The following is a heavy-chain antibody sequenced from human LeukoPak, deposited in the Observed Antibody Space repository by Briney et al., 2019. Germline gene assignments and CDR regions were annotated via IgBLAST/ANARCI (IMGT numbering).Heavy chain of an antibody. D-gene: IGHD6-13*01. J-gene: IGHJ2*01. CDR1: GFTFSSYW. CDR3: ARAGYSSTWYSRYFDL. V-gene: IGHV3-7*01. CDR2: IKQDGSEK. Sequence: PGGSLRLSCAASGFTFSSYWMSWVRQAPGKGLEWVANIKQDGSEKYYVDSVKGRFTISRDNAKNSLYLQMNSLRAEDTAVYYCARAGYSSTWYSRYFDLWGRGTLVTVSS.